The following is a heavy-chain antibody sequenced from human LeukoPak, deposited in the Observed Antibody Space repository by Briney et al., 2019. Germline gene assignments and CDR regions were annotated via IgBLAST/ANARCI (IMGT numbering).Heavy chain of an antibody. CDR1: GFTFSSHW. D-gene: IGHD2-21*02. CDR2: IKEDGGVK. Sequence: GGSLRLSCAASGFTFSSHWMSWVRQAPGKGLEWVANIKEDGGVKYYVASVRGRFTISRDNAKNSLTLQMNSLRAEDTAVYFCARTAYCGDGCYYYFDYWGQGTLVTVSS. J-gene: IGHJ4*02. V-gene: IGHV3-7*01. CDR3: ARTAYCGDGCYYYFDY.